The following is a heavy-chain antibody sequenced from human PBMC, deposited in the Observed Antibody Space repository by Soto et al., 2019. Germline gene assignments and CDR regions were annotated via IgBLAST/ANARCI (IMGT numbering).Heavy chain of an antibody. Sequence: GASVKVSCKASGYTFTSYGIGWVRQAPGQGLEWMGWISAYNGNTNYAQKHQGRVTMTTDTSTSTAYMELRSLRSDDTAVYYFARDYSIFGVVIIPRTLGYWGQGALVTVSS. CDR1: GYTFTSYG. CDR3: ARDYSIFGVVIIPRTLGY. J-gene: IGHJ4*02. CDR2: ISAYNGNT. V-gene: IGHV1-18*01. D-gene: IGHD3-3*01.